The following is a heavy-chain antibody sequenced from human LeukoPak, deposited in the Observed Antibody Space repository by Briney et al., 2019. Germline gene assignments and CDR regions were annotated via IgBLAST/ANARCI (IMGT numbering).Heavy chain of an antibody. D-gene: IGHD3-22*01. V-gene: IGHV3-23*01. CDR3: AKGRLLPYYFDY. Sequence: PGGSLRPSCAASGFTFSSYAMSWVRQAPGKGLEWVSAISGSGGSTYYADSVEGRFTISRDNSKNTLYLQMNSLRAEDTAVYYCAKGRLLPYYFDYWGQGTLVTVSS. CDR1: GFTFSSYA. J-gene: IGHJ4*02. CDR2: ISGSGGST.